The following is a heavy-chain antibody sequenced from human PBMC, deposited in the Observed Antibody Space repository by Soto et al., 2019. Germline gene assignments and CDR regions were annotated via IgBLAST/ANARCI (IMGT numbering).Heavy chain of an antibody. CDR2: IYYSGST. V-gene: IGHV4-59*12. D-gene: IGHD3-10*01. CDR3: ARGLWFGELLYEGNWFDP. J-gene: IGHJ5*02. CDR1: GGSISSYY. Sequence: KASETLSLTCTVSGGSISSYYWSWIRQPPGKGLERIGYIYYSGSTNYNPSLKRRVTISVDTSKNQFSLKLSSVTAADTAVYYCARGLWFGELLYEGNWFDPWGQGTLVTVSS.